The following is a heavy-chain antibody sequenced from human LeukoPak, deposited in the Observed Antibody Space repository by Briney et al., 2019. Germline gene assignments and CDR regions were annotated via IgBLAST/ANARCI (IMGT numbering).Heavy chain of an antibody. Sequence: GGSLRLSCAASGFTFSSYAMHWVRQAPGKGLEWVSDISYDGSNNYSADSLKGRFTISRDNPKNTVYLQMHSLRVEDTAVYYCARDPHRSRSISSWFDAWGQGTLVTVSS. CDR2: ISYDGSNN. D-gene: IGHD6-6*01. V-gene: IGHV3-30*04. J-gene: IGHJ5*02. CDR1: GFTFSSYA. CDR3: ARDPHRSRSISSWFDA.